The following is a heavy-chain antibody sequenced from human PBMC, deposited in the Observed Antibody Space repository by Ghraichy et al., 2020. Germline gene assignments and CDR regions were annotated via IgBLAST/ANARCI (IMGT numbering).Heavy chain of an antibody. J-gene: IGHJ6*02. Sequence: ASVKVSCKASGYTFTGYYMHWVRQAPGQGLEWMGWINPNSGGTNYAQKFQGRVTMTRDTSISTAYMELSRLRSDDTAVYYCARCQMLLLPPDYYYYGMDVWGQGTTVTVSS. V-gene: IGHV1-2*02. CDR3: ARCQMLLLPPDYYYYGMDV. CDR1: GYTFTGYY. CDR2: INPNSGGT. D-gene: IGHD2-15*01.